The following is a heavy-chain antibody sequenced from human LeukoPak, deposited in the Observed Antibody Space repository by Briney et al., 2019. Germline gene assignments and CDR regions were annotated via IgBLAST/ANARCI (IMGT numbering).Heavy chain of an antibody. V-gene: IGHV3-30*02. CDR1: GFTFSSYG. D-gene: IGHD3-22*01. Sequence: GGSLRLSCAASGFTFSSYGMHWVRQAPGKGLEWVAFIRYDGSNKYYADSVKGRFTISRDNSKNTLYLQMNSLRAEDTAVYSCAKDHYYDSSGYYPFDYWGQGTLVTVSS. CDR2: IRYDGSNK. CDR3: AKDHYYDSSGYYPFDY. J-gene: IGHJ4*02.